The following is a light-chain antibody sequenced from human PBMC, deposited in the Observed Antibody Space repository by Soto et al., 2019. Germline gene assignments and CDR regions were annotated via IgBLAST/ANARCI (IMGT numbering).Light chain of an antibody. CDR1: SSDVGGYNY. V-gene: IGLV2-14*01. CDR3: SSYTTGSTPVV. Sequence: QSVLTQPASVSGSPGQSVTISCTGTSSDVGGYNYVSWYQQHPGKAPKFMIYDVSNRPSGVSTRFSGSKPGNTASLTISGLQAEDEADYYCSSYTTGSTPVVFGGGTKLTVL. CDR2: DVS. J-gene: IGLJ2*01.